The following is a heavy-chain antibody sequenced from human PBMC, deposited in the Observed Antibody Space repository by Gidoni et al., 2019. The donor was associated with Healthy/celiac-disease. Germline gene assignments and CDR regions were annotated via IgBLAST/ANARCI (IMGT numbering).Heavy chain of an antibody. D-gene: IGHD6-6*01. CDR1: GVTFSSYG. V-gene: IGHV3-33*01. CDR3: ARGGSSSPNYYYYYGMDV. Sequence: QVQLVESGGGVVQPGRSLRLSCAASGVTFSSYGMHWVRQAPGKGLEWVAVIWYDGSNKYYADPVKGRFTISRDNSKNTLYLQMNSLRAEDTAVYYCARGGSSSPNYYYYYGMDVWGQGTTVTVSS. J-gene: IGHJ6*02. CDR2: IWYDGSNK.